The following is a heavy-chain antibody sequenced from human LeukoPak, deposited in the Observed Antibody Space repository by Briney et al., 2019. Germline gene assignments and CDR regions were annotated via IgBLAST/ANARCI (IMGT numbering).Heavy chain of an antibody. D-gene: IGHD2-2*02. J-gene: IGHJ4*02. CDR3: VRCYREYCYFDY. V-gene: IGHV3-7*01. Sequence: GGSLRLSCAASGFTFSSYWMSWVRQAPGKGLEWVANIKQDGSEKYYVDSVKDRFTISRDNAKNSLYLQMNSLRAEDTAVYYCVRCYREYCYFDYWGQGTLVTVSS. CDR1: GFTFSSYW. CDR2: IKQDGSEK.